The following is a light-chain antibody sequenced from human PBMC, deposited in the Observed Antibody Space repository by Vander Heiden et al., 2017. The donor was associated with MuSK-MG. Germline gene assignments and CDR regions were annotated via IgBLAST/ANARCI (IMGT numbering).Light chain of an antibody. Sequence: DIQITQSPSSLSASVGDRVNITCRASQSISSYLNWYQQKPGKAPKLLIYAASSLQSGVPSRFSGSGSGTDFTLTIISLQPEDFATYYCQQSYSNPPTFGQGTKLEIK. CDR2: AAS. CDR3: QQSYSNPPT. J-gene: IGKJ1*01. V-gene: IGKV1-39*01. CDR1: QSISSY.